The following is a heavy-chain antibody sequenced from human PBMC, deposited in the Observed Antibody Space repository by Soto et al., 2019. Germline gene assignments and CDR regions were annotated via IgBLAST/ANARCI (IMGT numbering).Heavy chain of an antibody. J-gene: IGHJ4*02. D-gene: IGHD3-9*01. CDR3: ARGRGYDILTGYYLARGSYYFDY. CDR1: GGSFSGYY. V-gene: IGHV4-34*01. Sequence: SETLSLTCAVYGGSFSGYYWSWIRQPPGKGLEWIGEINHSGSTNYNPSLKSRVTISVDTSKNQFSLKLSSVTAADTAVYYCARGRGYDILTGYYLARGSYYFDYWGQGTLVTVSS. CDR2: INHSGST.